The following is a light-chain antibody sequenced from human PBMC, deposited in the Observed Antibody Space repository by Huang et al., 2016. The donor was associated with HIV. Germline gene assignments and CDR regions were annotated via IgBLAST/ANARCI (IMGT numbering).Light chain of an antibody. CDR2: WAS. V-gene: IGKV4-1*01. J-gene: IGKJ1*01. CDR3: QQYYTTPQT. CDR1: QSVLHISNNNNY. Sequence: DIVMTQSPDSLAVSLGERATLNCRASQSVLHISNNNNYLAWYQQKPGQPPKLLLYWASTRESGVPDRFSGSGSGTDFTLTISSLQAEDVAVYYCQQYYTTPQTFGQGTKVEIK.